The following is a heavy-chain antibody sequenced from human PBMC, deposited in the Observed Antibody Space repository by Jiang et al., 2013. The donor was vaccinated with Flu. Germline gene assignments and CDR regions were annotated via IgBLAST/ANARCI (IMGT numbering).Heavy chain of an antibody. J-gene: IGHJ5*02. Sequence: GAEVKKPGSSVKVSCKASGGTFSSYAISWVRQAPGQGLEWMGGIIPIFGTANYAQKFQGRVTITADKSTSTAYMELSSLRSEDTAVYYCARFSPTLDWLLSSAVPWFDPWGQGTLVTVSS. V-gene: IGHV1-69*06. CDR1: GGTFSSYA. CDR2: IIPIFGTA. D-gene: IGHD3-9*01. CDR3: ARFSPTLDWLLSSAVPWFDP.